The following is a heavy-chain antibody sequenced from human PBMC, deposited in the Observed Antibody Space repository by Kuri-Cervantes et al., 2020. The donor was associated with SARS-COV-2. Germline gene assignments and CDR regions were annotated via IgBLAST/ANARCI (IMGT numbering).Heavy chain of an antibody. V-gene: IGHV4-39*01. Sequence: GSLRLSCAVYGGSISTSTSYWGWIRQPPGKGLEWIGTIYYIGSTYYNPSLKSRVTISVDTSKNQFSLKLSSVTAADTAVYYCARVRCGDYGRTEPTDYYYYYMDVWSNGTMVTVSS. D-gene: IGHD4-17*01. J-gene: IGHJ6*03. CDR2: IYYIGST. CDR1: GGSISTSTSY. CDR3: ARVRCGDYGRTEPTDYYYYYMDV.